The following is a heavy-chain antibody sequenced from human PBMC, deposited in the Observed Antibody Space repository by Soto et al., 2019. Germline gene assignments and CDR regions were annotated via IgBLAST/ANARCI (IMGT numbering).Heavy chain of an antibody. V-gene: IGHV3-23*01. CDR2: ISASGGST. J-gene: IGHJ4*02. D-gene: IGHD6-13*01. Sequence: EVQLLESGGDLVQPGGSLRLSCAASGFTFSSYAMSWVRQAPGKGLEWVSGISASGGSTYYVDSVKGRFTISRDNSKNTLYLQMNSLRAEDTDVYYCALIGQQLIGTKLRDCWGQGTLVAVSS. CDR1: GFTFSSYA. CDR3: ALIGQQLIGTKLRDC.